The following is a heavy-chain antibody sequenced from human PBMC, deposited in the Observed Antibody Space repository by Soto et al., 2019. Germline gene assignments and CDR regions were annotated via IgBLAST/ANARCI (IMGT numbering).Heavy chain of an antibody. J-gene: IGHJ4*02. Sequence: PGGSLRLSCAASGFTFNSYGIHWVRQAPGKGLEWVAVISHDGSKTNYADSVKGRVTISRDNSKNTLYLQMNSLRAEDTGVYYCARDRDGLDYWGQGTLVTVSS. CDR2: ISHDGSKT. CDR1: GFTFNSYG. V-gene: IGHV3-30*03. CDR3: ARDRDGLDY.